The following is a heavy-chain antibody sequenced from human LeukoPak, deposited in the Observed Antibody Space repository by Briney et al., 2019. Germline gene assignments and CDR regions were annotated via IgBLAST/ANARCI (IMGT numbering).Heavy chain of an antibody. CDR3: ARQGRYYDSGGYPDY. CDR2: IYYSGST. V-gene: IGHV4-39*01. J-gene: IGHJ4*02. D-gene: IGHD3-22*01. Sequence: SETLSLTCTVSGGSISSSSYYWGWIRQPPGKGLEWIGSIYYSGSTYYNPSLKSRVTISVDTSKNQCSLKLSSVTAADTAVYYCARQGRYYDSGGYPDYWGQGTLVTVSS. CDR1: GGSISSSSYY.